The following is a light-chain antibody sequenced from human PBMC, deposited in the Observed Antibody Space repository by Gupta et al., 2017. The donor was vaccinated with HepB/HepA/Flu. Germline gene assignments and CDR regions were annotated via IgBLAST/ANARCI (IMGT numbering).Light chain of an antibody. J-gene: IGLJ3*02. CDR1: SDYSNYA. Sequence: QLVLSQSPSPSSSLGASVKVTCTLSSDYSNYAIAWYQQQPEKGTRFLMKLNSDGSNNKGDGIPDRFSGSSSGAERYLTISSRQSEDEADYYCQTWGTGIRGVFGGGTKLTVL. V-gene: IGLV4-69*01. CDR3: QTWGTGIRGV. CDR2: LNSDGSN.